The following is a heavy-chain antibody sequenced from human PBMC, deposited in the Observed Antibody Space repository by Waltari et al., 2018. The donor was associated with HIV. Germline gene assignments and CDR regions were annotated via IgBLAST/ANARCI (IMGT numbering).Heavy chain of an antibody. CDR3: ATQKGGGNYNYFDY. J-gene: IGHJ4*02. CDR1: GYNVATYW. D-gene: IGHD1-26*01. Sequence: EVQLVQSGAGVQKPGESLKVSCKASGYNVATYWFGGGRLLPGKGLEWMGIIYPGDSDTRYSPSFQGQVTISADKSISTAYLQWNSLKASDTAMYYCATQKGGGNYNYFDYWGQGTLVTVSS. V-gene: IGHV5-51*03. CDR2: IYPGDSDT.